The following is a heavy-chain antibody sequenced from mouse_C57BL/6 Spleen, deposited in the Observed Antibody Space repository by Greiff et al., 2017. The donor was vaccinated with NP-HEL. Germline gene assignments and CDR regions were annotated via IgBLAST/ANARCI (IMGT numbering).Heavy chain of an antibody. CDR1: GYTFTGYW. CDR3: ARSYYSNYVPRWYFDV. D-gene: IGHD2-5*01. CDR2: ILPGSGST. Sequence: QVQLQQSGAELMKPGASVKLSCKATGYTFTGYWIEWVKQRPGHGLEWIGEILPGSGSTNYNEKFKGKATFTADTSSNTAYMQLSSLTTEDSAIYYCARSYYSNYVPRWYFDVWGTGTTVTVSS. J-gene: IGHJ1*03. V-gene: IGHV1-9*01.